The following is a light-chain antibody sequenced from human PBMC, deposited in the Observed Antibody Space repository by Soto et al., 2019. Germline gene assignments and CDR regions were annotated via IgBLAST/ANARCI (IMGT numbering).Light chain of an antibody. CDR1: QSLLHSNGYNY. CDR2: LGS. Sequence: DIVMTQSPLSLPVTPGEPASISCRSSQSLLHSNGYNYLDGYLQKRGQSPQLLIYLGSNRASGVPDRLSGSGSGTDVTLKISRVEAEDVGVYYCMQGLRTRHTFGWGTKLEIK. V-gene: IGKV2-28*01. CDR3: MQGLRTRHT. J-gene: IGKJ2*01.